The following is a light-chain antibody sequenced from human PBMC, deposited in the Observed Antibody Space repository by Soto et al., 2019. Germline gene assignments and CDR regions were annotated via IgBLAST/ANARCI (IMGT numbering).Light chain of an antibody. J-gene: IGKJ5*01. CDR2: DAS. CDR1: QSIRTS. CDR3: QQRNVWPPIT. V-gene: IGKV3-11*01. Sequence: ETVLTQSPATLSLSPGERATLSCRASQSIRTSLAWYQQKPGQAPRLVIFDASNRANGVPARFGGSGSGTDFTLTINSLEPEDFAVYYCQQRNVWPPITFGQGHDWRL.